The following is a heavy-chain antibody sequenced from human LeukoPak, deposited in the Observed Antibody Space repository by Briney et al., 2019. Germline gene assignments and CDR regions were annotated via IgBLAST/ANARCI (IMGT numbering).Heavy chain of an antibody. D-gene: IGHD5-12*01. Sequence: SVKVSCKAPGGTFSSYAISWVRQAPGQGLEWMGGIIPIFGTANYAQKFQGRVTITADESTSTAYMELSSLRSEDTAVYYCARDLNSGYENYFDYWGQGTLVTVSS. V-gene: IGHV1-69*01. CDR3: ARDLNSGYENYFDY. CDR1: GGTFSSYA. CDR2: IIPIFGTA. J-gene: IGHJ4*02.